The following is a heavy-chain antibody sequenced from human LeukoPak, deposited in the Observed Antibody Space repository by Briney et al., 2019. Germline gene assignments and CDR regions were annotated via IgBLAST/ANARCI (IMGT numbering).Heavy chain of an antibody. Sequence: PGRSLRLSCAASGFIFSNYGMHWVRQAPGKGLEWVAVIWYYGSDKYYADSVKGRFTISRDNAKNTLYLQMNSLRAEDTAVYYCARAESYDILTGLYWGQGTLVTVSS. CDR2: IWYYGSDK. D-gene: IGHD3-9*01. V-gene: IGHV3-33*01. J-gene: IGHJ4*02. CDR1: GFIFSNYG. CDR3: ARAESYDILTGLY.